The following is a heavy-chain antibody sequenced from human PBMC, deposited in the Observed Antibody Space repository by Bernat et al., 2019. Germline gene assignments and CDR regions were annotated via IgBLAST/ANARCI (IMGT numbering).Heavy chain of an antibody. D-gene: IGHD1-1*01. Sequence: QVQLVESGGGVVQPGRSLRLSCAASGFTFSSYGMHWVRQAPGKGLEWVAVIWYDGSNKYYADSVKGRFTISRDNSKNTLYLQMNSLRAEDTAVYYCTRHLETIDYWGQGTLVTVSS. CDR3: TRHLETIDY. J-gene: IGHJ4*02. V-gene: IGHV3-33*01. CDR1: GFTFSSYG. CDR2: IWYDGSNK.